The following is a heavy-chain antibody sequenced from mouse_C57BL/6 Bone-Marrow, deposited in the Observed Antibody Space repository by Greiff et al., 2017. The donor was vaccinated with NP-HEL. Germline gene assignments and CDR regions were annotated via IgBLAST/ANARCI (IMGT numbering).Heavy chain of an antibody. CDR2: SRNKANDYTT. CDR3: ARDTNYYGLDY. V-gene: IGHV7-1*01. D-gene: IGHD1-1*01. CDR1: GFTFSDFY. J-gene: IGHJ2*01. Sequence: EVKLMESGGGLVQSGRSLRLSCATSGFTFSDFYMEWVRQAPGKGLEWIAASRNKANDYTTEYSASVKGRFIVSRDTSQSILYLQMNTLRAEDTAIYYCARDTNYYGLDYWGQGTTLTVSS.